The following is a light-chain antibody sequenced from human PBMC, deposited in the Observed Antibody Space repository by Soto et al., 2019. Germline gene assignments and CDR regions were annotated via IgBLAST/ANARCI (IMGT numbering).Light chain of an antibody. Sequence: EIVLTQSPGTLSLSPGERDTLSCRASQSVSSSYLAWYQQKPGQAPRLLIYGASSRATGIPDRFSGSGSGTDFTFTISRLEPEDFAVYYCQQYGSSPLTFGQGTKVDIK. CDR3: QQYGSSPLT. J-gene: IGKJ1*01. CDR2: GAS. CDR1: QSVSSSY. V-gene: IGKV3-20*01.